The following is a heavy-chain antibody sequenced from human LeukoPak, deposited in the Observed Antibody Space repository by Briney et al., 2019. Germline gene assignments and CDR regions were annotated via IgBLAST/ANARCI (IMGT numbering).Heavy chain of an antibody. CDR3: ARDPGSSSGNWFDP. D-gene: IGHD6-6*01. Sequence: SETLSLTCTVSGGSISSSSYYWGWIRQPPGKGLEWIGSIYYSGSTYYNPSLKSRVTISVDTSKNQFSLKLSSVTAADTAVYYCARDPGSSSGNWFDPWGQGTLVTVSS. J-gene: IGHJ5*02. V-gene: IGHV4-39*07. CDR2: IYYSGST. CDR1: GGSISSSSYY.